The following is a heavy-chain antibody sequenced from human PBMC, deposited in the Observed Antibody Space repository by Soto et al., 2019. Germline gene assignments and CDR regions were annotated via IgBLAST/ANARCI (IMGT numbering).Heavy chain of an antibody. J-gene: IGHJ4*02. CDR1: GFTFSSYE. CDR3: ARDARWLLDY. Sequence: PGGSLRLSCAASGFTFSSYEMNLVRQAPGKGLEWVSYISSSGSTIYYADSVKCRFTISRDNAKNSMYLQMNSLRAEDTAVYYCARDARWLLDYWGQGTLVTVSS. V-gene: IGHV3-48*03. CDR2: ISSSGSTI. D-gene: IGHD3-22*01.